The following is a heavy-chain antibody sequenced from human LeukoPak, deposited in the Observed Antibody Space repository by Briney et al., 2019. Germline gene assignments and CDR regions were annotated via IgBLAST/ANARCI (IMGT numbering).Heavy chain of an antibody. V-gene: IGHV1-2*02. CDR3: ARDPPRDSGSYTILYY. CDR1: GYTFTGYY. CDR2: INPNSGGT. J-gene: IGHJ4*02. Sequence: ASVKVSCKASGYTFTGYYMHWVRRAPGQGLEWMGWINPNSGGTNYAQKFQGRVTMTRDTSISTAYMELSRLRSDDTAVYYCARDPPRDSGSYTILYYWGQGTLVTVSS. D-gene: IGHD1-26*01.